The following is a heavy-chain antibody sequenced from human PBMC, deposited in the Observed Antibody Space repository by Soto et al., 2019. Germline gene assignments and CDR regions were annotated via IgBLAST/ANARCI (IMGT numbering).Heavy chain of an antibody. J-gene: IGHJ6*02. CDR3: ARVGGVWFGETFYYYYGMDV. CDR2: IYYSGST. CDR1: GGSISSYY. D-gene: IGHD3-10*01. Sequence: SETLSLTCTVSGGSISSYYWSWIRQPPGKGLEWIGYIYYSGSTNYNPSLKSRVTISVDTSKNQFSLKLSSVTAADTAVYYCARVGGVWFGETFYYYYGMDVWGQGTTVTVSS. V-gene: IGHV4-59*01.